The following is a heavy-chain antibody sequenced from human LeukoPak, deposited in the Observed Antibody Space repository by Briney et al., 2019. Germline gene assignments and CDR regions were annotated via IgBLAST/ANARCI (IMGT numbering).Heavy chain of an antibody. V-gene: IGHV3-48*03. CDR3: AELGITMIGGV. J-gene: IGHJ6*04. CDR1: GFTFSSYE. CDR2: ISSSGSTI. D-gene: IGHD3-10*02. Sequence: GGSLRLSCAASGFTFSSYEMNWVRQAPGKGLEWVSYISSSGSTIYYTDSVKGRFTISRDNAKNSLCLQMNSLRAEDTAVYYCAELGITMIGGVWGKGTTVTISS.